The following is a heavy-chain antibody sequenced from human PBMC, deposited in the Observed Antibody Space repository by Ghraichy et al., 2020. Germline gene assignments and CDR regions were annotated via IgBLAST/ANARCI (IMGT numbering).Heavy chain of an antibody. D-gene: IGHD2-2*01. CDR2: ISDGGGRT. J-gene: IGHJ6*03. CDR3: AKVRGGSYCTSTTCPYMDV. Sequence: GGSLRLSCAASGFTFSSYAMSWVRQAPRKGLEWVSTISDGGGRTYYADSVRGRFTISRDNSKNTLYLQMNSLRAEDTAVFYCAKVRGGSYCTSTTCPYMDVWDKGTTVTVSS. V-gene: IGHV3-23*01. CDR1: GFTFSSYA.